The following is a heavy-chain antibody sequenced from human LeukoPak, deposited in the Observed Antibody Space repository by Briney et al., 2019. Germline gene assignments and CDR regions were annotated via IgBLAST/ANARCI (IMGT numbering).Heavy chain of an antibody. V-gene: IGHV1-18*01. D-gene: IGHD1-26*01. CDR2: ISVYNGDT. J-gene: IGHJ4*02. CDR3: ARDGGDLLRVDY. Sequence: GASVKVSCKASGYTFSSLGFMWVRQAPGQGLDWMGWISVYNGDTRYAQKFQGRVTMTTDTSTSTAYMELRSLTSDDTAVYYCARDGGDLLRVDYWGQGTQVTVSS. CDR1: GYTFSSLG.